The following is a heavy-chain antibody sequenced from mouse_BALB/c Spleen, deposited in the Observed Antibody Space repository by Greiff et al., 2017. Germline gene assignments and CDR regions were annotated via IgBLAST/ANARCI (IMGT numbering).Heavy chain of an antibody. V-gene: IGHV1-55*01. J-gene: IGHJ1*01. D-gene: IGHD2-2*01. CDR2: IYPGRGIT. Sequence: QVQLKQPGAELVKPGASVKMSCKASGYTFTSYWINWVKQRPGQGLEWIGDIYPGRGITNYNEKFKSKATLTLDTSSSTAYMQLSSLTSEDSAVYCCSRGGGLRPDWYFDVWGAGTTVSVSS. CDR3: SRGGGLRPDWYFDV. CDR1: GYTFTSYW.